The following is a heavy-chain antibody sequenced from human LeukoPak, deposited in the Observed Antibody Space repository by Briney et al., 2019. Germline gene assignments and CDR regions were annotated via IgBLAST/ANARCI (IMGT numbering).Heavy chain of an antibody. J-gene: IGHJ4*02. D-gene: IGHD3-10*01. CDR3: ARAQTGSLPY. V-gene: IGHV3-30*02. CDR2: IRYDGSNK. Sequence: PGRSLRLSCAASGFTFSSYAMHWVRQAPGQGLEWVAFIRYDGSNKYYADSVKGRFTISRDNSKNTLYLQMNSLRAEDTAVYYCARAQTGSLPYWGQGTLVTVSS. CDR1: GFTFSSYA.